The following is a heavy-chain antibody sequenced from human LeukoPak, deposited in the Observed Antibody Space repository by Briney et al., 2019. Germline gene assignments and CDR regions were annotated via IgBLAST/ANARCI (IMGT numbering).Heavy chain of an antibody. CDR2: ISYDGSNK. V-gene: IGHV3-30*18. D-gene: IGHD6-13*01. CDR1: GFTFSSYG. Sequence: GGSLRLSCAASGFTFSSYGMHWVRQAPGKGLEWVAVISYDGSNKYYADSVKGRFTISRDNSKNTLYLQMNSLRAEDTAVYYCAKSFGPVIAAAGTGADWGQGILVTVSS. CDR3: AKSFGPVIAAAGTGAD. J-gene: IGHJ4*02.